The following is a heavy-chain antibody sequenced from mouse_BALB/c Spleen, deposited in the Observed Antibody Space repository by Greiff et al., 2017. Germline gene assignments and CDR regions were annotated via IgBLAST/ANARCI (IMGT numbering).Heavy chain of an antibody. D-gene: IGHD2-3*01. V-gene: IGHV5-6-2*01. J-gene: IGHJ1*01. Sequence: EVQGVESGGGLVKLGGSLKLSCAASGFTFSSYYMSWVRQTPEKRLELVAAINSNGGSTYYPDTVKGRFTISRDNAKNTLYLQMSSLKSEDTALYYGARHGGGLLRSFDVWGAGTTVTVSS. CDR1: GFTFSSYY. CDR2: INSNGGST. CDR3: ARHGGGLLRSFDV.